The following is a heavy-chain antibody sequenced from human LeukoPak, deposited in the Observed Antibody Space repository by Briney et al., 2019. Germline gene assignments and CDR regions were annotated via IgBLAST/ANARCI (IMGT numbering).Heavy chain of an antibody. J-gene: IGHJ3*02. D-gene: IGHD2-15*01. CDR1: GGSINNYY. V-gene: IGHV4-4*07. Sequence: PSETLSLTCTVSGGSINNYYWSWIRQPAGKGLEWIGRIYTRGSTNYNPSLKSRVTMSVDTSKNQFSLKLSSVTAADTAGYYCARGRYCSADICSGGDAFDIWGQGTMVSVSS. CDR3: ARGRYCSADICSGGDAFDI. CDR2: IYTRGST.